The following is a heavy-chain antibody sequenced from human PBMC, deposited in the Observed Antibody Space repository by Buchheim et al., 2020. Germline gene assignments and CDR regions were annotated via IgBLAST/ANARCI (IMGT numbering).Heavy chain of an antibody. Sequence: QVQLQESGPGLVKPSETLSLTCNVSGDSISDYYWNWIRQPPGKGLEWIGNIYSSGSSNYNPSLKSRVPMSVDTSNNQISLKLRSVTAADTAVYYCTREVRNNWFDPWGQGTL. CDR1: GDSISDYY. D-gene: IGHD3-10*01. V-gene: IGHV4-4*08. CDR3: TREVRNNWFDP. J-gene: IGHJ5*02. CDR2: IYSSGSS.